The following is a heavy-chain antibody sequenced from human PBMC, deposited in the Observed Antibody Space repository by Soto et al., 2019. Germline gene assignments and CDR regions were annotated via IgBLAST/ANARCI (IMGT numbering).Heavy chain of an antibody. CDR3: ARSGGKTASTRLAPDV. CDR1: GGTFSSYA. Sequence: SVKVSCKASGGTFSSYAISWVRQAPGQGLEWMGGIIPIFGTANYAQKFQGRVTITADEPTSTAYMELSSLRSEDTAVYYCARSGGKTASTRLAPDVWGQGTTVTVSS. V-gene: IGHV1-69*13. CDR2: IIPIFGTA. J-gene: IGHJ6*02. D-gene: IGHD3-16*01.